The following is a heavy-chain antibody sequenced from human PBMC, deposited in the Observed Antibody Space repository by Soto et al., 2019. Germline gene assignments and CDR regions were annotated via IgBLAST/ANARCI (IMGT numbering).Heavy chain of an antibody. Sequence: QVQLVESGGGVVQPGRSLRLSCAASGFTFSSYGMHWVRQAPGKGLEWVGVIWYDGSNKYYADSVKGRFTISRDNSKNTLYLQMNSLRAEDTAVYYCARDANREYHYYGMDVWGQGTTVTVSS. V-gene: IGHV3-33*01. CDR1: GFTFSSYG. CDR2: IWYDGSNK. CDR3: ARDANREYHYYGMDV. J-gene: IGHJ6*02.